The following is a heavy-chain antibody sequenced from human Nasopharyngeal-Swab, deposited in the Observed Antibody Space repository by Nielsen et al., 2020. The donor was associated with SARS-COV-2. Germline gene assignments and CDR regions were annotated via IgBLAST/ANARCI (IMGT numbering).Heavy chain of an antibody. CDR2: ISGDGGTT. J-gene: IGHJ5*01. D-gene: IGHD2-15*01. CDR3: TRALGGHPDS. V-gene: IGHV3-64*01. Sequence: GESLKISCAASGFTLRSYAMHWVRQAPGKGLEYVSVISGDGGTTFYANSVKGRFTISRDNSKNTLYLQMGSLRPEDPAVYYCTRALGGHPDSWGQGTLVTISS. CDR1: GFTLRSYA.